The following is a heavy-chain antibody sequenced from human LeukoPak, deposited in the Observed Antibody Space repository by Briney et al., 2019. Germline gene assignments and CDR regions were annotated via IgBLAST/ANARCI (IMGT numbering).Heavy chain of an antibody. V-gene: IGHV3-7*01. CDR1: GFTFSYYW. D-gene: IGHD6-13*01. Sequence: HPGGSLRLSCAASGFTFSYYWMSWVRQAPGKGLEWVANIKQDGSEEYYVDSVKGRFTISRDNAKNSLYLQMNSLGVEDMAVYYCVRPSIAAAGQDTWGQGTLVTVSS. J-gene: IGHJ5*02. CDR3: VRPSIAAAGQDT. CDR2: IKQDGSEE.